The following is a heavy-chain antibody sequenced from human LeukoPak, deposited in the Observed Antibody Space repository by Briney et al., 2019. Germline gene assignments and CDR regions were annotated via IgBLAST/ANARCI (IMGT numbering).Heavy chain of an antibody. Sequence: GASVKVSCKASGYTFTGYYMHWVRQAPGQGLEWMGWINPNSGGTNYAQKFQGRLTVTRDTSVSTAYMELSRLSSDDTAIYYCARDSCTSSSCYSRPDYYYYYYMDVWGKGTTVTVSS. CDR3: ARDSCTSSSCYSRPDYYYYYYMDV. CDR1: GYTFTGYY. V-gene: IGHV1-2*02. J-gene: IGHJ6*03. CDR2: INPNSGGT. D-gene: IGHD2-2*01.